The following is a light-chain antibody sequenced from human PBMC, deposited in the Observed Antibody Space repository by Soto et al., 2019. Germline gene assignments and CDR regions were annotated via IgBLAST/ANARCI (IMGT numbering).Light chain of an antibody. CDR1: QGISNY. Sequence: DIQMTQSPSSLSASVGDRVTISCRASQGISNYLAWYQQKPGKVPKLLIYAASTLQSGVPSRFSDSGSGTDFTLTISSLQPEDVATYYCQKCGIAPFSFGGGPKVDIK. J-gene: IGKJ4*01. CDR2: AAS. CDR3: QKCGIAPFS. V-gene: IGKV1-27*01.